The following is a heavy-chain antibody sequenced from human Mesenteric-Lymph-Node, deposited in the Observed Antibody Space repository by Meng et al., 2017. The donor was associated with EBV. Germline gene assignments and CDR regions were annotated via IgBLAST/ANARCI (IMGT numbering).Heavy chain of an antibody. Sequence: QGQLKQWGAGLLKASETLSLTCAVYGGSFSGYYWSWIRQPPGKGLEWIGEINHSGSTNYNPSLKSRVTISVDTSKNQFSLKLNSVTAADTAVYFCARDGSTGWSVGWYFDLWGRGTLVTVSS. CDR3: ARDGSTGWSVGWYFDL. V-gene: IGHV4-34*01. CDR2: INHSGST. J-gene: IGHJ2*01. CDR1: GGSFSGYY. D-gene: IGHD6-19*01.